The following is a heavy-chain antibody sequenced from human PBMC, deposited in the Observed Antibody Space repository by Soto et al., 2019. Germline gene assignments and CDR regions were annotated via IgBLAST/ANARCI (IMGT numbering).Heavy chain of an antibody. CDR3: ARESRDFYYYYLDL. Sequence: QVQLQESGPGLVKPSQTLSLTCTVSGGSISSGGYYCSWIRQHPGKGLEWIGYIYYTGSTYYNPSLKSRVPISVDTSKNQFSLQLSSVTAADSALYYCARESRDFYYYYLDLWGKGTTVTVSS. V-gene: IGHV4-31*03. CDR1: GGSISSGGYY. CDR2: IYYTGST. J-gene: IGHJ6*03.